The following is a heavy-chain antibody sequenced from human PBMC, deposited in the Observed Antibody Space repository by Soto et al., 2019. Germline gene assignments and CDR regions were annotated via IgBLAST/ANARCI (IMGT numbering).Heavy chain of an antibody. V-gene: IGHV3-74*01. Sequence: EVQLVESGGGLVQPGGSLRLSCVGSGFTFSRHWMHWVRQAPGKGLVWVSSISNDGSSIYADPVKGRFTISSDNAKNTLYLQMNSLRAEDTAVYYCARLPNKSPQNWGQGTLVIVSP. J-gene: IGHJ1*01. CDR2: ISNDGSS. CDR3: ARLPNKSPQN. CDR1: GFTFSRHW.